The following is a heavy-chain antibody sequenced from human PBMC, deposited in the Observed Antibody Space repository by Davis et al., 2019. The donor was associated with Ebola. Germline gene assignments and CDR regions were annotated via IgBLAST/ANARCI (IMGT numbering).Heavy chain of an antibody. V-gene: IGHV4-59*01. CDR3: ARGVKNQYDSSGQFDS. Sequence: PGGSLRLSCAVSGASMNRFHWSWIRQPPGKGLEWIGYISSTGDTNYNPSLKTRVTISVEPSKSQFSLTLSSVTAADTAVYYCARGVKNQYDSSGQFDSWGQGTLVTVSS. J-gene: IGHJ4*02. CDR2: ISSTGDT. D-gene: IGHD3-22*01. CDR1: GASMNRFH.